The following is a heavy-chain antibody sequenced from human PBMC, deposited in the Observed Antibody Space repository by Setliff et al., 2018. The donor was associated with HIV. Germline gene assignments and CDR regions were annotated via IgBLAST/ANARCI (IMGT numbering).Heavy chain of an antibody. J-gene: IGHJ6*03. CDR1: GGSFSAYY. CDR3: AVRLQFLEWLKPYYMDV. D-gene: IGHD3-3*01. CDR2: VNHSGST. V-gene: IGHV4-34*01. Sequence: PSETLSLTCAVYGGSFSAYYWSWIRQPPGKGLEWIGDVNHSGSTNYNPSLKSRVTISVDTSKNQFSPNLSSVTAADTAVYYCAVRLQFLEWLKPYYMDVWGKGTTVTVSS.